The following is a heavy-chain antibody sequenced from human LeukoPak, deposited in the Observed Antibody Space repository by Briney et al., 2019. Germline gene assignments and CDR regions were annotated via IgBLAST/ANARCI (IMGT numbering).Heavy chain of an antibody. CDR3: ARAGLWFGELLDY. V-gene: IGHV3-7*03. CDR1: GFTFGDYA. Sequence: PGGSLRLSCTASGFTFGDYAMSWVRQAPGKGLEWVANIKQDGSEKYYVDSVKGRFTISRDNVKKSLYLQMNSLRAEDTAVYYCARAGLWFGELLDYWGQGTLVTVSS. D-gene: IGHD3-10*01. CDR2: IKQDGSEK. J-gene: IGHJ4*02.